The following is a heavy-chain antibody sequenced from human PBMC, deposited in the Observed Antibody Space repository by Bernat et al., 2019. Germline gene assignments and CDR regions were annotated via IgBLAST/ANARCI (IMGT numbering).Heavy chain of an antibody. Sequence: QVQLVESGGGVVQPGRSLRLSCAAFGFTFSSCSMHWVRQAPGKGLEWVAVISYDGSKKYYAGSVKGRFTISSDNSENALFLQMDSLRDEDTAVYYCAASSGTYGLYNWLDPWGRGTLVTVSS. CDR3: AASSGTYGLYNWLDP. V-gene: IGHV3-30-3*01. CDR1: GFTFSSCS. J-gene: IGHJ5*02. D-gene: IGHD1-26*01. CDR2: ISYDGSKK.